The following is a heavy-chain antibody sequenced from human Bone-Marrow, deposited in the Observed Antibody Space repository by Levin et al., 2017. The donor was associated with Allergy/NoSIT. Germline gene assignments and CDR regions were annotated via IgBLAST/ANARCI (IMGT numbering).Heavy chain of an antibody. D-gene: IGHD4-17*01. J-gene: IGHJ5*02. V-gene: IGHV3-74*01. Sequence: PGGSLRLSCAASGFSLSGYWMHWVRQAPGKGLVWVSRIRYDGSATSYADSVKDRFTISRDNAKNTLFLHMNSLRVEDTAMYYCVKDDYASAWGQGTLVTVTS. CDR3: VKDDYASA. CDR2: IRYDGSAT. CDR1: GFSLSGYW.